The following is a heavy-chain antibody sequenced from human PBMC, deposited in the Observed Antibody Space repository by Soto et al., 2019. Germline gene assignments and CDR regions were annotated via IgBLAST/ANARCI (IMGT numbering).Heavy chain of an antibody. J-gene: IGHJ5*02. CDR2: IHHSGST. Sequence: SETRSRTCAVSGGSISSSNWWNCFRQPPGKGLEWIGEIHHSGSTNYNPSLKSRVTISVDKSKNQFSLKLNSVTAADTAVYYCARVRQGCSSTSCYFDPWGQGTLVTVSS. V-gene: IGHV4-4*02. CDR3: ARVRQGCSSTSCYFDP. D-gene: IGHD2-2*01. CDR1: GGSISSSNW.